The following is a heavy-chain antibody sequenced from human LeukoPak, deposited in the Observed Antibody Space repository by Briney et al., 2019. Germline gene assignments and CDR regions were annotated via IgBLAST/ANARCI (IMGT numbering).Heavy chain of an antibody. CDR3: VRRRYFDWSFDY. CDR1: GDSISNSNYH. V-gene: IGHV4-39*01. CDR2: IYYSGST. D-gene: IGHD3-9*01. J-gene: IGHJ4*02. Sequence: SETLSLTCTVSGDSISNSNYHWGWIRQPPGKGLEWIGSIYYSGSTYYNPSLKSRVTISVDTSKNQFSLKLSSVTAADTAVYYCVRRRYFDWSFDYWGQGTLVTVSS.